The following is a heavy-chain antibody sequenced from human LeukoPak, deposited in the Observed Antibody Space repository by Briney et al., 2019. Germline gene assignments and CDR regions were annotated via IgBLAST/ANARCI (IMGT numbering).Heavy chain of an antibody. D-gene: IGHD1-26*01. CDR3: ARGGQWDQRDFRFDY. Sequence: GASVKVSCKASGYTFTGYYMHWVRQAPGQGLEWMGWINPNSGGTNYAQKFQGRVTMTRDTSISTAYMELSRLRSDDTAVYYCARGGQWDQRDFRFDYWGQGTLVTVSS. CDR1: GYTFTGYY. CDR2: INPNSGGT. J-gene: IGHJ4*02. V-gene: IGHV1-2*02.